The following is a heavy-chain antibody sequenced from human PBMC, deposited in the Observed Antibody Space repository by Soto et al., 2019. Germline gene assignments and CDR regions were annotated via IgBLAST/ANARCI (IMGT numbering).Heavy chain of an antibody. CDR2: ISTGGAIR. Sequence: PGGSLRLSCAASGFTFSDHYMSWIRQAPGKGLEWVSYISTGGAIRYYADSVRGRFTISRDNAKNSLYLQMNSLRAEDTAVYYCARGRRQLDYWGQGTLVTVSS. V-gene: IGHV3-11*01. CDR1: GFTFSDHY. D-gene: IGHD6-13*01. J-gene: IGHJ4*02. CDR3: ARGRRQLDY.